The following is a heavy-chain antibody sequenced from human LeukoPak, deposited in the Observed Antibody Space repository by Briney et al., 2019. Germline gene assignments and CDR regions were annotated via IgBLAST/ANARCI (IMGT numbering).Heavy chain of an antibody. J-gene: IGHJ4*02. V-gene: IGHV3-7*03. D-gene: IGHD1-1*01. CDR2: IKQDGGEK. CDR1: GFPFSSYW. Sequence: GGSLRLSCAASGFPFSSYWMSWVRQAPGKGLEWVANIKQDGGEKFYVDSVKGRFTISRGNAKNLLYLQMNSLRAEDTAVYYCARVAAATTNPRFDFWGQGTLVTVSS. CDR3: ARVAAATTNPRFDF.